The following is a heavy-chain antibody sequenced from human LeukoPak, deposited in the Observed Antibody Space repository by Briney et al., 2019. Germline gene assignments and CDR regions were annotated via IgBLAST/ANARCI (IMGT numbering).Heavy chain of an antibody. V-gene: IGHV4-39*01. CDR3: ARQFVGYSFFDY. D-gene: IGHD5-18*01. Sequence: SETLSLTCTVSGGSISSSSYYWGWIRQPPGKGLEWIGSTYYSGSTYYNPSLKSRVTISVDTSKNQFSLKLSSVTAADTAVYYCARQFVGYSFFDYWGQGTLVTVSS. J-gene: IGHJ4*02. CDR1: GGSISSSSYY. CDR2: TYYSGST.